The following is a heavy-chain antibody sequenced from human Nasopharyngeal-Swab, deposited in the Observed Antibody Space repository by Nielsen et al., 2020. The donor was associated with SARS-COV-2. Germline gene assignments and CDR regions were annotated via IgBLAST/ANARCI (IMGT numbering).Heavy chain of an antibody. CDR3: GRSTGYYYYGMDV. D-gene: IGHD4-17*01. CDR2: IDPSDSYT. CDR1: GYSFTSYC. Sequence: ESLRLSCKGSGYSFTSYCTSWVRQMPGKGLEWMGRIDPSDSYTNYSPSFQGHVTTSADKSNSTAYLQWSSLQASDTAMYYCGRSTGYYYYGMDVWGQGTTVTVSS. V-gene: IGHV5-10-1*01. J-gene: IGHJ6*02.